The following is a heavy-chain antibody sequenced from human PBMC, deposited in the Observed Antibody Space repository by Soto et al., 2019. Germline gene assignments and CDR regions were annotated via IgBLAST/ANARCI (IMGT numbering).Heavy chain of an antibody. CDR3: ARERSAMSYYFDY. D-gene: IGHD2-2*01. J-gene: IGHJ4*02. V-gene: IGHV1-69*13. CDR2: IIPIFGTA. CDR1: GGTFSSYA. Sequence: SVKVYCKASGGTFSSYAISWVRQAPGQGLEWMGGIIPIFGTANYAQKFQGRVTITADESTSTAYMELSSLRSEDTAVYYCARERSAMSYYFDYWGQGTLVTVSS.